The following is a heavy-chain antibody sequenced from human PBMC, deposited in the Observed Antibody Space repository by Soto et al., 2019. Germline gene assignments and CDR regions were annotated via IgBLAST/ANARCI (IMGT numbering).Heavy chain of an antibody. CDR2: IDPSDSYT. V-gene: IGHV5-10-1*01. J-gene: IGHJ4*02. CDR1: GYSFTSYW. Sequence: GESLKISCKGSGYSFTSYWISWVRQMPGKGLEWMGRIDPSDSYTNYSPSFQGHVTISADKSISTACLQWSSLKASDTAMYYCARSVVVVAATRLNDYWGQGTLVTVSS. D-gene: IGHD2-15*01. CDR3: ARSVVVVAATRLNDY.